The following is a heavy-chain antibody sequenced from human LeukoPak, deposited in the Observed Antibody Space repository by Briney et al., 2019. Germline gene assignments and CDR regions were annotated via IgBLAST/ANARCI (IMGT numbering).Heavy chain of an antibody. CDR2: INHSGST. CDR3: ARRRATMVRGAPYYFDY. Sequence: SETLSLTCAVYGGSFSGYYWSWIRQPPGKGLEWIGEINHSGSTNYNPSLKSRVTISADTSKNQFSLKLSSVTAADTAVYYCARRRATMVRGAPYYFDYWGQGTLVTVSS. J-gene: IGHJ4*02. D-gene: IGHD3-10*01. V-gene: IGHV4-34*01. CDR1: GGSFSGYY.